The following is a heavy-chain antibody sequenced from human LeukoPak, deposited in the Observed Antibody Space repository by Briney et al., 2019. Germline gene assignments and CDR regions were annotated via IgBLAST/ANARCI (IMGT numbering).Heavy chain of an antibody. J-gene: IGHJ4*02. V-gene: IGHV3-11*01. CDR1: GFTSSDYY. CDR3: ARGLRAYYDSSGYYAFEY. D-gene: IGHD3-22*01. CDR2: ISSGAGTI. Sequence: GGSLRLSCAASGFTSSDYYMSWIRQAPGKGLEWVSYISSGAGTIYYADSVKGRFTISRDNAKNSLYLHMNSLRAEDTAVYYCARGLRAYYDSSGYYAFEYWGQGALVTVSS.